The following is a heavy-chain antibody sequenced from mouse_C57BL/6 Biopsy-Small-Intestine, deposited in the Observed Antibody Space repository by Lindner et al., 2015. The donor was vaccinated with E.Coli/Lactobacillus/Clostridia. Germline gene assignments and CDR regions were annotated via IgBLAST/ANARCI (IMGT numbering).Heavy chain of an antibody. CDR1: GYAFSSYW. V-gene: IGHV1-80*01. CDR2: IYPGDGDT. J-gene: IGHJ1*03. Sequence: VQLQESGTELVKPGASVKISCKTSGYAFSSYWMNWVKQRPGKGLEWIGQIYPGDGDTNYSGKFKGKATLTADKSSSTGYMQLRSLTSEDSAVYFCARSPLYYGNSYGYLDVWGTGTTVTVSS. D-gene: IGHD1-1*01. CDR3: ARSPLYYGNSYGYLDV.